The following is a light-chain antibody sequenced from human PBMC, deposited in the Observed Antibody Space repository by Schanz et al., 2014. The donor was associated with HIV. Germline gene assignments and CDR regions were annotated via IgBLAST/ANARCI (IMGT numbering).Light chain of an antibody. CDR3: QQYHTYPPT. CDR1: QGISTY. Sequence: AIRMTQSPSSFSASTGDRVTISCRASQGISTYLAWYQQKPGKAPKLLIYGTSTLQSGVPSRFSGSGSETDFTLTIGCLQSEDFATYYCQQYHTYPPTFGQGTKLE. CDR2: GTS. J-gene: IGKJ2*01. V-gene: IGKV1-8*01.